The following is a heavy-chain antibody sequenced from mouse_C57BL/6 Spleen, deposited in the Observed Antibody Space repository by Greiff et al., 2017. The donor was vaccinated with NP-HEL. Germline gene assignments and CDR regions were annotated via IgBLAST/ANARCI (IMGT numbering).Heavy chain of an antibody. J-gene: IGHJ3*01. CDR1: GYTFTSYW. D-gene: IGHD1-1*01. V-gene: IGHV1-64*01. CDR3: AIDYDGYSCALAY. CDR2: IHPNSGST. Sequence: QVQLQQPGAELVKPGASVKLSCKASGYTFTSYWMHWVKQRPGQGLEWIGMIHPNSGSTNYNEKFKGKATLTVDKSSSTAYMQLSSLTSEDSAVYYCAIDYDGYSCALAYWGQGTLVTVS.